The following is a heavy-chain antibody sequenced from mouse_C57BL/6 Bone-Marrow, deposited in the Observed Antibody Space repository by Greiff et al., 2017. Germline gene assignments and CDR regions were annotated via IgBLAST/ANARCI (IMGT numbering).Heavy chain of an antibody. V-gene: IGHV5-4*01. CDR3: ARDPDWEEGFYAMDY. CDR1: GFTFSSYA. Sequence: EVKLQESGGGLVKPGGSLKLSCAASGFTFSSYAMSWVRQTPEKRLEWVATISDGGSYTYYPDNVKGRFTISRDNAKNNLYLQMSHLKSEDTAMYYCARDPDWEEGFYAMDYWGQGTSVTVSS. D-gene: IGHD4-1*01. J-gene: IGHJ4*01. CDR2: ISDGGSYT.